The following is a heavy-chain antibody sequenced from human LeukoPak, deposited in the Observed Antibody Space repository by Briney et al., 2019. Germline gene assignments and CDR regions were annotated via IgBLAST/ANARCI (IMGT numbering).Heavy chain of an antibody. D-gene: IGHD6-13*01. Sequence: PGRSLRLSCAASGFTFSSYGMHWVRQAPGKGLEWVAVISYDGSNRYYADSVKGRFTISRDNSKNTLYLQMNSLRAEDTAVYYCANAIAAAEDYWGQGTLVTVSS. J-gene: IGHJ4*02. CDR1: GFTFSSYG. CDR3: ANAIAAAEDY. CDR2: ISYDGSNR. V-gene: IGHV3-30*18.